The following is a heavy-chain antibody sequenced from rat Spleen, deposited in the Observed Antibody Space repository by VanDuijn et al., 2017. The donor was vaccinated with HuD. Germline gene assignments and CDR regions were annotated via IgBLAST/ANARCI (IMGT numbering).Heavy chain of an antibody. CDR2: ISSGGST. CDR1: GFSLTTNG. Sequence: QVHLKESGPGLVQSSQTLSLTCTVFGFSLTTNGVSWVRQPPGEGLEWVAAISSGGSTYYNSALKSRLSISRETSKSQVFLKMNSLQTEDTAMYFCARRQLGVMDAWGQGASVTVSS. V-gene: IGHV2S12*01. J-gene: IGHJ4*01. D-gene: IGHD1-10*01. CDR3: ARRQLGVMDA.